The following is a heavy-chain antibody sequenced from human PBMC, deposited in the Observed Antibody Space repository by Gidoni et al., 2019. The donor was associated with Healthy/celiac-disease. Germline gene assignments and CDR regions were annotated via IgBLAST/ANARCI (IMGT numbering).Heavy chain of an antibody. Sequence: QLQLQESGPGLVKPSETLSLTCAVPGGSISSSSYYWGWIRQPPGKGLEWIGSIYYSGSTYYNPSLKSRVTISVDTSKNQFSLKLSSVTAADTAVYYCARQQDIVVVVAARENPTYWYFDLWGRGTLVTVSS. J-gene: IGHJ2*01. CDR2: IYYSGST. V-gene: IGHV4-39*01. D-gene: IGHD2-15*01. CDR3: ARQQDIVVVVAARENPTYWYFDL. CDR1: GGSISSSSYY.